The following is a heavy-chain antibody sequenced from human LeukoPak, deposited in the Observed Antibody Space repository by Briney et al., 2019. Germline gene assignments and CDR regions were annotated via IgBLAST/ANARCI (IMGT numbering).Heavy chain of an antibody. CDR2: ISSSSYI. V-gene: IGHV3-21*01. D-gene: IGHD3-22*01. J-gene: IGHJ4*02. CDR3: ARLFTMIVDDPFDY. CDR1: GFTFSSYS. Sequence: GGSLRLSCAASGFTFSSYSMNWVRQAPGKGLEWVSSISSSSYIYYADSVKGRFTISRDNAKNSLYLQMNSLRAEDTAVYYCARLFTMIVDDPFDYWGQGTLVTVSS.